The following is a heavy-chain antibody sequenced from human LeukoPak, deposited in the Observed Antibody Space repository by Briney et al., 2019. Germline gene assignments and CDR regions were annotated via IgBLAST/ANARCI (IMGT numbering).Heavy chain of an antibody. D-gene: IGHD2-15*01. Sequence: GGSLRLYCAASGFTVSSTYMSWVRQAPGKGLEWVSVIYNGGNKYYIDSVKGRFTISRDTSKNTLYLQMNSLRAEDTAVYYCASRHCSGGGCYFAGADPFDYWGQGTLVTVSS. V-gene: IGHV3-53*01. CDR3: ASRHCSGGGCYFAGADPFDY. CDR2: IYNGGNK. CDR1: GFTVSSTY. J-gene: IGHJ4*02.